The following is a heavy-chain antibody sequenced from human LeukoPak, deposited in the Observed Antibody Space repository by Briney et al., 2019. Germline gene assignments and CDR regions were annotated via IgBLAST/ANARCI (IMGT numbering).Heavy chain of an antibody. D-gene: IGHD3-3*01. CDR2: IYYSGST. V-gene: IGHV4-59*12. CDR3: ARGITIFGVVTDYYYYYGMDV. J-gene: IGHJ6*02. Sequence: PSETLSLTCTVSGGSISSYYWSWIRQPPGKGLEWIGYIYYSGSTNYNPSLKSRVTISVDTSKNQFSLKLSSVTAADTAVYYCARGITIFGVVTDYYYYYGMDVWGQGTTVTVSS. CDR1: GGSISSYY.